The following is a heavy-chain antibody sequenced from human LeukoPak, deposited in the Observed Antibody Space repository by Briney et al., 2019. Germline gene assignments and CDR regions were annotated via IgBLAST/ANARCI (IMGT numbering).Heavy chain of an antibody. CDR2: AHTSGGT. Sequence: SETLSLTCTISGGSISSYYWSWIRQPAGKGLEWIGRAHTSGGTNYNPSLKSRVTMSVDTSKNQFSLKLTSVTAADTALYYCARELGVAGTDTHRFDPWGQGTLVTVSS. CDR1: GGSISSYY. V-gene: IGHV4-4*07. CDR3: ARELGVAGTDTHRFDP. J-gene: IGHJ5*02. D-gene: IGHD6-19*01.